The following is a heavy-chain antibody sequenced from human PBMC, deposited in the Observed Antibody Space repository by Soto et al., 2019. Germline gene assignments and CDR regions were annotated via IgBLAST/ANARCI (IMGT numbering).Heavy chain of an antibody. CDR1: GGSISSYY. J-gene: IGHJ4*02. CDR2: IYYSGTT. V-gene: IGHV4-59*06. D-gene: IGHD3-10*01. CDR3: AGFQHVRGVNRVFDN. Sequence: TCTVSGGSISSYYWSWIRQPPGKGLEWIGYIYYSGTTYYNPSLKSRVTISVDTSKNQFSLKLSSVTAADTAVYYCAGFQHVRGVNRVFDNWGQGTLVTVSS.